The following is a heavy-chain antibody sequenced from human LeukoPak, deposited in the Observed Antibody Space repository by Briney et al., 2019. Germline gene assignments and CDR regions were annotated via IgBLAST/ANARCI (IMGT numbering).Heavy chain of an antibody. CDR2: IYYSGST. J-gene: IGHJ4*02. V-gene: IGHV4-59*01. Sequence: SETLSLTCTVSGGSISSYYWSCIRQPPGKGLEWIGYIYYSGSTNYNPSLKSRVTISVDTSKNQFSLKLSSVTAADTAVYYCARSGLLWFGESPFDYWGQGTLLTVSS. CDR3: ARSGLLWFGESPFDY. CDR1: GGSISSYY. D-gene: IGHD3-10*01.